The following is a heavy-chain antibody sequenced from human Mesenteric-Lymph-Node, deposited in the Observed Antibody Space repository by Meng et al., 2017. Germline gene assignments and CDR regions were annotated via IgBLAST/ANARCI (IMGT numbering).Heavy chain of an antibody. Sequence: QGERVESVAEVKKPGASVKVSCKASGYTFTGYYMHWVRQAPGQGLEWMGRINPNSGGTNYAQKFQGRVTMTRDRSISTAYMELSSLTSDDTAIYFCARGLVTMIVVDIWGQGTMVTVSS. J-gene: IGHJ3*02. CDR2: INPNSGGT. CDR3: ARGLVTMIVVDI. V-gene: IGHV1-2*06. CDR1: GYTFTGYY. D-gene: IGHD3-22*01.